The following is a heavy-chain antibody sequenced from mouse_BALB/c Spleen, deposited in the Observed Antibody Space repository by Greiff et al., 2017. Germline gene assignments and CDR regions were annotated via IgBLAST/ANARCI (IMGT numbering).Heavy chain of an antibody. Sequence: QVQLKEPGAELVKPGASVKLSCKASGYTFTSYWMHWVKQRPGQGLEWIGEINPSNGRTNYNEKFKSKATLTVDKSSSTAYMQLSSLTSEDSAVYYCARARNYYAMDYWGQGTSVTVSS. J-gene: IGHJ4*01. CDR1: GYTFTSYW. CDR3: ARARNYYAMDY. V-gene: IGHV1S81*02. CDR2: INPSNGRT.